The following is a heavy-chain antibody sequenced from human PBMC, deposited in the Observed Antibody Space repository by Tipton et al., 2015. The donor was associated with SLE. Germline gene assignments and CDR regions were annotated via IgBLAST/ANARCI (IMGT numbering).Heavy chain of an antibody. CDR3: ASTGYSSYWYFDL. CDR2: ISSSSSTI. CDR1: GFTFNTYS. V-gene: IGHV3-48*01. J-gene: IGHJ2*01. Sequence: SLRLSCAASGFTFNTYSMNWVRQAPGKGLEWVSYISSSSSTIYYADSVKGRFTISRDNAKNSLYLQMNSLRAEDTAVYYCASTGYSSYWYFDLWGRGTLVTVSS. D-gene: IGHD5-12*01.